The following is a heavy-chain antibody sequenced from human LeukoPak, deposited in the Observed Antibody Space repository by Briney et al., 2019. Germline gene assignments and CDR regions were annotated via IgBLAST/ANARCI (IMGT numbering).Heavy chain of an antibody. CDR2: INHSGST. CDR3: ARESIYDFWSGVPKYYYYMDV. D-gene: IGHD3-3*01. CDR1: GGSFSGYY. Sequence: SETLSLTYAVYGGSFSGYYWSWIRQPPGKGLEWIGEINHSGSTNYNPSLKSRVTISVDTSKNQFSLKLSSVTAADTAVYYCARESIYDFWSGVPKYYYYMDVWGKGTTVTVSS. V-gene: IGHV4-34*01. J-gene: IGHJ6*03.